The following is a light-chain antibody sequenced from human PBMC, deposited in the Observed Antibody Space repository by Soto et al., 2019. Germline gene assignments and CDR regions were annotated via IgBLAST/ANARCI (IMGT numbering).Light chain of an antibody. CDR3: QQFHIYSWT. CDR1: QTISSW. J-gene: IGKJ1*01. V-gene: IGKV1-5*01. CDR2: DAS. Sequence: DIQMTQSPSTLSGSVGDRVTITCRASQTISSWLAWYQQKPGKAPKLLIYDASSLESGVPSRFSGSGSGTEFTLTISSLQPDDFATYYCQQFHIYSWTFGQGTKVDIK.